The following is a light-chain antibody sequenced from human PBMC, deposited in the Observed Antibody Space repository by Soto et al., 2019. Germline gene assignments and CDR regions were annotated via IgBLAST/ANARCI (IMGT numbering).Light chain of an antibody. Sequence: QSVLTQPASVSGSPGQSITISCTGTSSDVGGYNYVSWYQQHPGKAPKLMIYDVSNRPSGVSNRFSGSKSGNTASLTISGLQAEDEADYYCSSSTSSSTLGNVFGTGTKDTDL. J-gene: IGLJ1*01. CDR2: DVS. CDR3: SSSTSSSTLGNV. CDR1: SSDVGGYNY. V-gene: IGLV2-14*01.